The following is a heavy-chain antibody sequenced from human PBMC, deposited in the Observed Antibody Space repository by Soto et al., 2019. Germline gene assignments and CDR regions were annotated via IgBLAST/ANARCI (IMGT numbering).Heavy chain of an antibody. CDR1: GFTFSSYS. J-gene: IGHJ3*02. Sequence: EVQLVESGGGLVKPGGSLRLSCAASGFTFSSYSMNWVRQAPGKGLEWVSSISSSSSYIYYADSVKGRFTIARDNAKNSLYLQMNSLRAEDTAVYYCARDRLCSGGSCYDAFDIWGQGTMVTVSS. D-gene: IGHD2-15*01. V-gene: IGHV3-21*01. CDR2: ISSSSSYI. CDR3: ARDRLCSGGSCYDAFDI.